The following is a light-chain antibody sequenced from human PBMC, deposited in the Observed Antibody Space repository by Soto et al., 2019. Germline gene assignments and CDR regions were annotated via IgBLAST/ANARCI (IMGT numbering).Light chain of an antibody. CDR3: TSYAGSNNYVI. CDR1: SSDVGTYYF. V-gene: IGLV2-8*01. Sequence: QSALTQPASVSGSLGQSITISCTGSSSDVGTYYFVSWYQQHPGKVPKLMIYDVIKRPSGVPDRFSGSKSGSTASLTVSGLQTEDEADYFCTSYAGSNNYVIFGGGTKLTVL. CDR2: DVI. J-gene: IGLJ2*01.